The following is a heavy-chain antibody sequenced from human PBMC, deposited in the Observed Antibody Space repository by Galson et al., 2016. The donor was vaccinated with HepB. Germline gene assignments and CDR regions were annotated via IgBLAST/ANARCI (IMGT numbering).Heavy chain of an antibody. D-gene: IGHD2-15*01. CDR2: IWYDENNK. CDR3: ARGDLLRSFDL. J-gene: IGHJ2*01. Sequence: SLRLSCAVSGFTFSNYGMHWVRQAPGKGLEWVAVIWYDENNKNYADSVKGRFTISRDISKNTLYLQMNSLRVEDTAVYYCARGDLLRSFDLWGRGTLVTVSS. CDR1: GFTFSNYG. V-gene: IGHV3-33*01.